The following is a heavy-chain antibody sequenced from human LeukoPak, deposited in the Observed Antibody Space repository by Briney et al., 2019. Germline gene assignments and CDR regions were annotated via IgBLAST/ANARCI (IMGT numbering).Heavy chain of an antibody. CDR2: VFHSGNT. Sequence: SETLSLTCSVSGGSISSYYRFWIRQPLGKGLEWIGSVFHSGNTNYNPSLKSRVTISVDTSKNQFSLKLSSVTAADTAVYYCASNDIVTGTTYYFDYWGQGTLITVSS. CDR3: ASNDIVTGTTYYFDY. D-gene: IGHD1-14*01. J-gene: IGHJ4*02. CDR1: GGSISSYY. V-gene: IGHV4-59*01.